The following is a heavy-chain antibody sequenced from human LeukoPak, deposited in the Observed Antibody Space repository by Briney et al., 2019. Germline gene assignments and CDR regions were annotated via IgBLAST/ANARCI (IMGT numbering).Heavy chain of an antibody. CDR2: IYYSGST. CDR3: ARQRGFSYTIDL. V-gene: IGHV4-59*08. J-gene: IGHJ4*02. Sequence: SETLSLTCTVSGGSISSYYWSWIRQPPGKGLEWIGYIYYSGSTNYNPSLKSRVTISVDTSKNQFSLKLSSVTAADTAVYYCARQRGFSYTIDLWGQGTLVTVSS. D-gene: IGHD5-18*01. CDR1: GGSISSYY.